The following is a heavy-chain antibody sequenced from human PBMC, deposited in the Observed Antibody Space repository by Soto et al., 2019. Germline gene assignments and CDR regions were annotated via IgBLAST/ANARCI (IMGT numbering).Heavy chain of an antibody. V-gene: IGHV1-8*01. CDR2: MNPNTGNS. CDR3: ARGRSFSYDSTPPPMFDP. Sequence: ASVKVSCKASGYTFTSYDIYWVRQATGQGLEWMGWMNPNTGNSGYAQKFQGRVTVTSDTSINTVYMELNSLRAGDTAFYYCARGRSFSYDSTPPPMFDPWGQGTLVTVSS. CDR1: GYTFTSYD. D-gene: IGHD3-10*01. J-gene: IGHJ5*02.